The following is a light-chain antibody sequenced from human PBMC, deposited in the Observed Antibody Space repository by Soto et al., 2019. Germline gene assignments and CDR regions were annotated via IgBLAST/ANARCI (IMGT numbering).Light chain of an antibody. CDR1: SSDVGGYDH. CDR2: DVT. CDR3: SSYTNKDTLL. Sequence: QSALTQPASVSGSPGQSITISCTGPSSDVGGYDHVSWYQQHPGKAPKLIIYDVTVRPSGISPRFSGSKSDNTASLAVSGLQPEDEADYYCSSYTNKDTLLFGGGTKVTVL. V-gene: IGLV2-14*03. J-gene: IGLJ3*02.